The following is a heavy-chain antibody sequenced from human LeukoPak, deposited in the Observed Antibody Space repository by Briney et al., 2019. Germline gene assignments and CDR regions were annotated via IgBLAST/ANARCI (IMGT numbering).Heavy chain of an antibody. V-gene: IGHV3-30*02. Sequence: PGGSLRLSCGASGFTLIDYNMHWVRQAPGKGLEYVAFIQFDGTTEYYTDYVKGRFTMSRDKSKNTLYLQMNSLRGGDTAVYYCARGAAVALELWGQGTLVTVSS. D-gene: IGHD6-19*01. CDR3: ARGAAVALEL. CDR2: IQFDGTTE. CDR1: GFTLIDYN. J-gene: IGHJ4*02.